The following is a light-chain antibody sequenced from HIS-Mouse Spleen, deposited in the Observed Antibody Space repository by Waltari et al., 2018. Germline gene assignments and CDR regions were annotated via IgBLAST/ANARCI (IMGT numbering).Light chain of an antibody. J-gene: IGKJ2*01. Sequence: DIVMTQSPDSLAVSLGERATINCKSSQSGLYSSNNKNYLAWYQQKPGQPPKLLIYWASTRESGVPDRFSGSGSGTDFTLTISSLQAEDVAFYYCQQYYTTPYTFGQGTKLEIK. CDR3: QQYYTTPYT. V-gene: IGKV4-1*01. CDR1: QSGLYSSNNKNY. CDR2: WAS.